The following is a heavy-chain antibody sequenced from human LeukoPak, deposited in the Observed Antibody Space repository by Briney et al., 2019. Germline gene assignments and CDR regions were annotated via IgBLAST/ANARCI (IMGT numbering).Heavy chain of an antibody. CDR1: GGSISSYY. V-gene: IGHV4-59*08. CDR2: IYYSGST. D-gene: IGHD6-19*01. Sequence: PSETLSLTCTVSGGSISSYYWSWIRQPPGKGLEWIGYIYYSGSTNYKPSLKSRVTISVYTSKNQFSLKLGSVTAADTAVYYCARHPTHSSGWINAFDIWGQGTMVTVSS. CDR3: ARHPTHSSGWINAFDI. J-gene: IGHJ3*02.